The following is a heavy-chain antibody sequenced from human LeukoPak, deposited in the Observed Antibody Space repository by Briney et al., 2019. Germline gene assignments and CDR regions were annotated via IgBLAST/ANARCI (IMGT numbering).Heavy chain of an antibody. D-gene: IGHD3-22*01. CDR2: IYYSGST. V-gene: IGHV4-31*03. CDR1: GGSISSGGYY. CDR3: ASQYDSSGYYYFDY. J-gene: IGHJ4*02. Sequence: SQTLSLTCTVSGGSISSGGYYWSWIRQHPGKGLEWIGYIYYSGSTYYNPSLKSRVTISVDTSKNQFSLKLSSVTAADTAVYYCASQYDSSGYYYFDYWGQGTLVTVSS.